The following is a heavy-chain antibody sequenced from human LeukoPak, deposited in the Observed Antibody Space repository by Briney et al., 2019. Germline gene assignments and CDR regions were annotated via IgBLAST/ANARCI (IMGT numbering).Heavy chain of an antibody. CDR2: IDSDGSST. J-gene: IGHJ4*02. Sequence: PGGSLRLSCAASGFTFSSYWMHWVRQAPGKGLVWVSRIDSDGSSTTYADSVKGRFTISRDNAKNTLYLQMDSLRAEDTAVYYCARALYGNYFDYWGQGTLVTVSS. CDR3: ARALYGNYFDY. CDR1: GFTFSSYW. V-gene: IGHV3-74*01. D-gene: IGHD3-10*01.